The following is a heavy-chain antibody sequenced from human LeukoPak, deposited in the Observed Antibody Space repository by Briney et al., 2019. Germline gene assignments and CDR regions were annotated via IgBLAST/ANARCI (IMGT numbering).Heavy chain of an antibody. Sequence: PGRSLRLSCTASGFTFGDYAMRWVRQAPGKGLEWVGFIRSKAYGGTTEYAASVKGRFTISRDDSKSIAYLQMNSLKTEDTAVYYCTRMNYYYGMDVWGQGTTVTVSS. CDR1: GFTFGDYA. V-gene: IGHV3-49*04. CDR2: IRSKAYGGTT. J-gene: IGHJ6*02. CDR3: TRMNYYYGMDV.